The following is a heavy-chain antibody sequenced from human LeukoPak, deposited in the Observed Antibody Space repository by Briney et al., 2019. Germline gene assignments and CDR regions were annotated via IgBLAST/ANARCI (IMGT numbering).Heavy chain of an antibody. CDR3: ASASPPIVVVPAAVRGFDP. D-gene: IGHD2-2*01. Sequence: ASVKVSCTASGYTFTGYCMHWVRQAPGQGLEWMGWINPNSGGTNYAQKFQGRVTMTRDTSISTAYMELSRLRSDDTAVYYCASASPPIVVVPAAVRGFDPWGQGTLVTVSS. J-gene: IGHJ5*02. CDR2: INPNSGGT. CDR1: GYTFTGYC. V-gene: IGHV1-2*02.